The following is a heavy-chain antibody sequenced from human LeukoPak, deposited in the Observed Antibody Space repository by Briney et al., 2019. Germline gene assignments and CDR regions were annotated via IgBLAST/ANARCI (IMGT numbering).Heavy chain of an antibody. CDR2: IIPIFGTA. Sequence: ASVKVSCKASGGTFSSYAISWVRQAPRQGLEWKGGIIPIFGTANYAQKFQGRVTITADESTSTAYMELSSLRSENTAVYYCAGPYGSGSQPFDYWGQGTLVTVSS. V-gene: IGHV1-69*13. D-gene: IGHD3-10*01. J-gene: IGHJ4*02. CDR3: AGPYGSGSQPFDY. CDR1: GGTFSSYA.